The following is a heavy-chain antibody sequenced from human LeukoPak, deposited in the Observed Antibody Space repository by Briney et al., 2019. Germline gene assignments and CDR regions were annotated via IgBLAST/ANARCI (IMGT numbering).Heavy chain of an antibody. CDR2: ISSGGNYI. V-gene: IGHV3-21*01. CDR1: GFTFSTYS. Sequence: GGSLRLSCAASGFTFSTYSMNWVRQAPGKGLEWVSSISSGGNYIYYADSVKGRFTISRDNAKNSLYLQMNSLGAEETAVYYCARAGILVAGTDWYFDLWGRGTLVTVSS. CDR3: ARAGILVAGTDWYFDL. J-gene: IGHJ2*01. D-gene: IGHD6-19*01.